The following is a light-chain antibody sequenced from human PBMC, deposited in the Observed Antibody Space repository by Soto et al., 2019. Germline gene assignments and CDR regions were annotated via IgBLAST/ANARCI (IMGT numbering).Light chain of an antibody. V-gene: IGKV3-20*01. CDR3: QQYGSSPRT. J-gene: IGKJ1*01. CDR1: QSVSSSY. Sequence: EIVMTQSPATLSVSPGERATLSCRASQSVSSSYLAWYQQKRGQAPSLLMYGASRRATGIPERFSGSGSGTDFTLTISRLEPEDFAVYYCQQYGSSPRTFGQGTKGDI. CDR2: GAS.